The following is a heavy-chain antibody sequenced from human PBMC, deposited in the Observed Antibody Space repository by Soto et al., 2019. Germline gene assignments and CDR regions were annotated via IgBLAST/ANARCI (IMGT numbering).Heavy chain of an antibody. J-gene: IGHJ4*02. CDR3: AMAQITAQYYFDY. D-gene: IGHD5-18*01. Sequence: PGGSLRLTCGASGFIFSDYYMSWIRQPPGKGLEWVSYISCSGSSTNYADSVKGRFTISRDNAKNSLYLQIYSLRAEDTAVYYCAMAQITAQYYFDYWGQGALVTVSS. V-gene: IGHV3-11*06. CDR2: ISCSGSST. CDR1: GFIFSDYY.